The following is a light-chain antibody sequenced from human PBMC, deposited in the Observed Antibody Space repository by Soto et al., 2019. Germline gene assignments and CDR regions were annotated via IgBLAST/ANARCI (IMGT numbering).Light chain of an antibody. CDR2: DVS. V-gene: IGKV3-15*01. CDR1: QDICTK. CDR3: QQHYHWRT. J-gene: IGKJ1*01. Sequence: EIVVTQSPAILSVSPGETATXSCSASQDICTKLAWYQQKPGQAPRLLMYDVSKRASDAPARFSVSGSGSEFTLTISILQSEDFAIYFCQQHYHWRTFGQGTKV.